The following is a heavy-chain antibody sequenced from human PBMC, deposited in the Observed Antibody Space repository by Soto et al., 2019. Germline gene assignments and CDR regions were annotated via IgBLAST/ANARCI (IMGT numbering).Heavy chain of an antibody. CDR1: GYTFTSYD. J-gene: IGHJ4*02. Sequence: QVQLVQSGAEVKKPGASVKVSCKAAGYTFTSYDINWVRQATGQGLEWMGWMNPNSGNTGYAQKFQGRVTMTRNTSISTAYMELSSLRSEDTAVYYCARENRVYDFWSGYYRVSNAIDYWGQGTLVTVSS. V-gene: IGHV1-8*01. D-gene: IGHD3-3*01. CDR3: ARENRVYDFWSGYYRVSNAIDY. CDR2: MNPNSGNT.